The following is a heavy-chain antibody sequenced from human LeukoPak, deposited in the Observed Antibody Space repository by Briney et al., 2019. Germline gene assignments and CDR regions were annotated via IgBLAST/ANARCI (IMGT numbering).Heavy chain of an antibody. Sequence: ASVKVSCKASGYTFTGYYMHWVRQAPGQGLEWMGWINPNSGGTNYAQKFQGRVTMTRDTSISTAYMELSRLRSDGTAVYYCARDLQVVPYEHVYFDYWGQGTLVTVSS. CDR1: GYTFTGYY. V-gene: IGHV1-2*02. J-gene: IGHJ4*02. D-gene: IGHD2-2*01. CDR3: ARDLQVVPYEHVYFDY. CDR2: INPNSGGT.